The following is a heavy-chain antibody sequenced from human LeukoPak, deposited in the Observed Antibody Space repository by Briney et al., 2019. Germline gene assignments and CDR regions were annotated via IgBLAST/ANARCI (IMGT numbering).Heavy chain of an antibody. CDR1: GFTYDDYG. J-gene: IGHJ4*02. CDR3: ARVPLEAAGDPYFDY. Sequence: PGGSLRLSCVASGFTYDDYGMSWVRQAPGKGLEWVSGINWNDGRTGYADSVKGRFTISRDNAKNSLYLQMNSLRAEDTAVYYCARVPLEAAGDPYFDYWGQGTLVTVSS. D-gene: IGHD6-13*01. CDR2: INWNDGRT. V-gene: IGHV3-20*04.